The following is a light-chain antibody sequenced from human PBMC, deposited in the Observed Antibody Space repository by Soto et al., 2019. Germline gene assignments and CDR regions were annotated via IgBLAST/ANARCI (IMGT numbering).Light chain of an antibody. CDR2: EVS. J-gene: IGLJ2*01. V-gene: IGLV2-18*02. Sequence: QSALTQPPSVSGSPGQSVTISCTGTSSDVCSYNRVSGYQQPPGTSPKLIIYEVSNRPSGVPDRFSGSKSGNPASLNLPWLQAEDDAHQYCSSSTSIRTFVFGGDTKLTV. CDR3: SSSTSIRTFV. CDR1: SSDVCSYNR.